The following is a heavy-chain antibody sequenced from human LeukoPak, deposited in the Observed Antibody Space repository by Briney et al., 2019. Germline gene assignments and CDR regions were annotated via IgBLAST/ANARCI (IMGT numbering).Heavy chain of an antibody. CDR1: GFTFSTFA. D-gene: IGHD6-13*01. J-gene: IGHJ4*02. V-gene: IGHV3-23*01. Sequence: PGGSLRLSCEASGFTFSTFAMIWVRQPPGKGLEWVSSIFPSGGEIHYADSVRGRFTISRDNSKSTLSLQMNSLKTEDTAVYYCTTDGKAAGTKSGFDYWGQGTLVTVSS. CDR3: TTDGKAAGTKSGFDY. CDR2: IFPSGGEI.